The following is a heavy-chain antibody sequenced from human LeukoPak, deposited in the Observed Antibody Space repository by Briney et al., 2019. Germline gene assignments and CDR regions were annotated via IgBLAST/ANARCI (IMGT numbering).Heavy chain of an antibody. CDR3: ATLQSGNQLRYFDWLLSPKYYYYMDV. CDR2: IIPIFGTA. CDR1: GYTFTGYY. Sequence: SVKVSCKASGYTFTGYYMHWVRQAPGQGREWMGGIIPIFGTANYAQKFQGRVTITADESTSTAYMELSSLRSEDTAVYYCATLQSGNQLRYFDWLLSPKYYYYMDVWGKGTTVTISS. D-gene: IGHD3-9*01. V-gene: IGHV1-69*13. J-gene: IGHJ6*03.